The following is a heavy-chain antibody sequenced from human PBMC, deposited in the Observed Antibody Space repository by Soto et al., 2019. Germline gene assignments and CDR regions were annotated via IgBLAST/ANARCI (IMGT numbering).Heavy chain of an antibody. CDR3: ARVGRRAGYSYGYRYYYYGMDV. V-gene: IGHV1-18*01. CDR2: ISAYNGNT. CDR1: GYTFTSYG. Sequence: RASVKVSCKASGYTFTSYGISWVRQAPGQGLEWMGWISAYNGNTNYAQKLQGRVTMTTDTSTSTAYMELRSLRSDDTAVYYCARVGRRAGYSYGYRYYYYGMDVWGQGTTVTVS. J-gene: IGHJ6*02. D-gene: IGHD5-18*01.